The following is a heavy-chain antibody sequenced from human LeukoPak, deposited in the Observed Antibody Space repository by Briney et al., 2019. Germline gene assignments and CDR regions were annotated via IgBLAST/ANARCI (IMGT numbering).Heavy chain of an antibody. J-gene: IGHJ3*02. D-gene: IGHD1-1*01. CDR1: GFTFSSYS. CDR2: ISSSSSYI. Sequence: GGSLRLSCAASGFTFSSYSMNWVRQAPGKGLEWVSSISSSSSYIYYADSVKGRFTISRDNAKNSLHLQMNSLRAEDTAVYYCARARVGVTRYNPLDIWGQGTMVTVSS. CDR3: ARARVGVTRYNPLDI. V-gene: IGHV3-21*01.